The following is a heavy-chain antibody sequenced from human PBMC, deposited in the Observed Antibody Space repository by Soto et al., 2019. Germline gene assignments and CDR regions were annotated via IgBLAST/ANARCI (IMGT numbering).Heavy chain of an antibody. CDR3: VPSLQWLGPYFDY. Sequence: GGSLRLSCAASGFTFDDYAMHWVRQAPGKGLEWVSGISWNSGSIGYADSVKGRFTISRDNAKNSLYLQMNSLRAEDTALYYCVPSLQWLGPYFDYWGQGTLVTVSS. CDR1: GFTFDDYA. D-gene: IGHD6-19*01. CDR2: ISWNSGSI. V-gene: IGHV3-9*01. J-gene: IGHJ4*02.